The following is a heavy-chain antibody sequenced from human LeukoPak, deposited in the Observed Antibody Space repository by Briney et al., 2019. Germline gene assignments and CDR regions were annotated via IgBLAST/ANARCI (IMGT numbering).Heavy chain of an antibody. CDR3: AKAGVDTAMVTYFDY. J-gene: IGHJ4*02. Sequence: PGGSLRLSCAASGSTFSSYGMHWVRQAPGKGLEWVAVISYDGSNKYYADSVKGRFTISRDNSKNTLYLQMNSLRAEDTAVYYCAKAGVDTAMVTYFDYWGQGTLVTVSS. V-gene: IGHV3-30*18. D-gene: IGHD5-18*01. CDR2: ISYDGSNK. CDR1: GSTFSSYG.